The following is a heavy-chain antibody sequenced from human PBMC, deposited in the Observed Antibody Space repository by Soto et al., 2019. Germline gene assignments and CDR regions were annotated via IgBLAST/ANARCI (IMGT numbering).Heavy chain of an antibody. CDR1: GFNFRDFE. V-gene: IGHV3-48*03. J-gene: IGHJ1*01. Sequence: GRSLRLSCAASGFNFRDFEMGWVRQAPGKGLEWVSSIGKGGGPYYAASVKGRFTISRDNDKGSLWLQMNSLRGEDTAPYYCTRISSHFQHWGQGALVTVSS. CDR3: TRISSHFQH. D-gene: IGHD2-2*01. CDR2: IGKGGGP.